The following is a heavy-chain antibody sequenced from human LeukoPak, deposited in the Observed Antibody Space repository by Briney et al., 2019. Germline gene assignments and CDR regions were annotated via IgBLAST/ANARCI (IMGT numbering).Heavy chain of an antibody. V-gene: IGHV3-23*01. CDR2: VDGGGGGT. D-gene: IGHD6-13*01. CDR1: GFTLSSYA. Sequence: GGSLRLSCAASGFTLSSYAMTWVRQAPGRGLESVSSVDGGGGGTYYADSVKGRFTISRDNSKDTLYLQMNGLRAEDTAVYFCAKQSAGSAAWYSLHYDFWGQGTLVTVSS. CDR3: AKQSAGSAAWYSLHYDF. J-gene: IGHJ4*02.